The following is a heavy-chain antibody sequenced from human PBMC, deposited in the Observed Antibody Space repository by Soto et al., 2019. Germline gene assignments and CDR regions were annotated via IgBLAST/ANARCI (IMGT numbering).Heavy chain of an antibody. CDR3: ARGNGGTYFDN. D-gene: IGHD2-15*01. Sequence: QVQLVESGGGVVQPGRSLRLSCAASGFTFSHYGMHWVRQTPGQGLEWVAVIWFDGSNRYYVDSVKGRFAISRDDSKNTLYLQMNNLRDEDTAVYYCARGNGGTYFDNWGQGTLVTVSS. CDR1: GFTFSHYG. CDR2: IWFDGSNR. V-gene: IGHV3-33*01. J-gene: IGHJ4*02.